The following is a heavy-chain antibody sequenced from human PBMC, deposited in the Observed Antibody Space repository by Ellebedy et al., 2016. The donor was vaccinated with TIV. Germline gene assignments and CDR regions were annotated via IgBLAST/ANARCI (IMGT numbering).Heavy chain of an antibody. CDR2: ISSSGSTI. CDR3: ARASYYDSSGYYY. Sequence: GESLKISCAASGLTFSSYEMNWVRQAPGKGLEWVSYISSSGSTIYYADSVKGRFTISRDNAKNSLYLQMNSLRAEDTAVYYCARASYYDSSGYYYWGQGTLVTVSS. CDR1: GLTFSSYE. D-gene: IGHD3-22*01. J-gene: IGHJ4*02. V-gene: IGHV3-48*03.